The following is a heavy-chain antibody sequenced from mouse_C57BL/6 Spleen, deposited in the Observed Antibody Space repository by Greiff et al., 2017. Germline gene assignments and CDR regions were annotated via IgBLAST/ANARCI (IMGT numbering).Heavy chain of an antibody. D-gene: IGHD1-1*01. J-gene: IGHJ2*01. V-gene: IGHV3-1*01. CDR2: ISYSGST. CDR3: ARSYYYGFDY. CDR1: GYSITSGYD. Sequence: EVQLVESGPGMVKPSQSLSLTCTVTGYSITSGYDWHWIRHFPGNKLEWMGYISYSGSTNYNPSLKSRISITHDTSKNHFFLKLNSVTTEDTATYYCARSYYYGFDYWGQGTTLTVSS.